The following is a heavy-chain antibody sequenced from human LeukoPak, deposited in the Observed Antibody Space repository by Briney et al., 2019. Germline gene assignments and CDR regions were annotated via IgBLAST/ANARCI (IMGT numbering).Heavy chain of an antibody. J-gene: IGHJ4*02. D-gene: IGHD3-22*01. CDR2: IIPIFGTA. Sequence: GSSVKVSCEASGGTFSSYAISWVRQAPGLGLEWMGRIIPIFGTANYAQKFQGRVTITTDESTSTAYMELSSLRSEDTAVYYCARANFKGLTYYYDSSGYSDWGQGSLVTVSS. CDR1: GGTFSSYA. CDR3: ARANFKGLTYYYDSSGYSD. V-gene: IGHV1-69*05.